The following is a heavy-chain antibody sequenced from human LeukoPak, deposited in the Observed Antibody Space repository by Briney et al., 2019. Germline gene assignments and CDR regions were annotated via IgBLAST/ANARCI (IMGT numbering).Heavy chain of an antibody. D-gene: IGHD3-9*01. CDR1: GFTVSSNY. V-gene: IGHV3-53*01. CDR2: IYSGGST. J-gene: IGHJ4*02. CDR3: AKGSVLRYFDWLYDY. Sequence: GGSLRLSCAASGFTVSSNYMSWVRQAPGKGLEWVSVIYSGGSTYYADSVKGRFTISRDNSKNTLYLQMNSLRAEDTAVYYCAKGSVLRYFDWLYDYWGQGTLVTVSS.